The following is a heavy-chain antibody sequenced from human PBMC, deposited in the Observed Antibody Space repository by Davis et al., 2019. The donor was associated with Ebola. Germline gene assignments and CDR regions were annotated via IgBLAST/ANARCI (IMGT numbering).Heavy chain of an antibody. Sequence: PGGSLRLSCAASGFTFSDYYMSWIRQAPGKGLEWVSYISSSGSTIYYADSVKGRFTISRDNAKNSLYLQMNSLRAEDTAVYYCARFGMITFGGVIVEVEETDYWGQGTLVTVSS. CDR3: ARFGMITFGGVIVEVEETDY. V-gene: IGHV3-11*01. CDR1: GFTFSDYY. CDR2: ISSSGSTI. J-gene: IGHJ4*02. D-gene: IGHD3-16*02.